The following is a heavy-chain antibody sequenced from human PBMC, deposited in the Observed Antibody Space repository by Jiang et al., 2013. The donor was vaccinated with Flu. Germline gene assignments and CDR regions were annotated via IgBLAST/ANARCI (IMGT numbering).Heavy chain of an antibody. V-gene: IGHV1-2*02. CDR1: GYTFTGYY. Sequence: KVSCKASGYTFTGYYMHWVRQAPGQRLEWMGWINPKSGGTNYAQKFQGRITMTRDTSISTASMELSRLRSDDTAVYYCARDEGYYFGSGTPGCFDPWGQGTLVTVSS. CDR3: ARDEGYYFGSGTPGCFDP. D-gene: IGHD3-10*01. CDR2: INPKSGGT. J-gene: IGHJ5*02.